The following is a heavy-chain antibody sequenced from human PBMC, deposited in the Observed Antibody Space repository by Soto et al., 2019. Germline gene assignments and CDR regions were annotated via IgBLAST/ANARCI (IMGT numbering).Heavy chain of an antibody. CDR2: IYYTGTS. Sequence: SETLSLTCKISGASVSSGSYYWSWIRQPPGKGLEWIGYIYYTGTSDYNPSLKSRVTISIDTSKNQISLNLNSVTAADTAVYYCARALSTNEGWFDPWGQGRLVTVSS. J-gene: IGHJ5*02. D-gene: IGHD2-8*01. CDR1: GASVSSGSYY. CDR3: ARALSTNEGWFDP. V-gene: IGHV4-61*01.